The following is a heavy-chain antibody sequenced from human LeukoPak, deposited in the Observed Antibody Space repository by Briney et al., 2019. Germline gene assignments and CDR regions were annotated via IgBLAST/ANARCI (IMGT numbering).Heavy chain of an antibody. Sequence: SETLSLTCTVSGGSISSSSYYWGWIRQPPGKGLEWIGSIYYSGSTYYNPSLKSRVTISVDTSKNQSSLKLSSVTAADTAVYYCARHVLWFGELSYFDYWGQGTLVTVSS. CDR2: IYYSGST. CDR1: GGSISSSSYY. CDR3: ARHVLWFGELSYFDY. V-gene: IGHV4-39*01. J-gene: IGHJ4*02. D-gene: IGHD3-10*01.